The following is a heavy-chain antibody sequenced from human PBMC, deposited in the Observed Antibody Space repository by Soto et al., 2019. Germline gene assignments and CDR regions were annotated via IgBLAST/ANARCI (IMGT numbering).Heavy chain of an antibody. CDR1: GFTFSSYA. CDR2: ISGSGGST. CDR3: AKDIEVVPAAPPSGYMDV. V-gene: IGHV3-23*01. Sequence: EVQLLESGGGLVQPGGSLRLSCAASGFTFSSYAMSWVRQAPGKGLDWVSAISGSGGSTYYADSVKGRFTISRDNSKNTLYLQMNSLRAEDTAVYYCAKDIEVVPAAPPSGYMDVWGKGTTVTVSS. J-gene: IGHJ6*03. D-gene: IGHD2-2*01.